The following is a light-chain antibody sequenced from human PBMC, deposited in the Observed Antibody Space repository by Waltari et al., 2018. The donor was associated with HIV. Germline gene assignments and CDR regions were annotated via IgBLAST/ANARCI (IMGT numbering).Light chain of an antibody. V-gene: IGLV1-40*03. J-gene: IGLJ2*01. Sequence: QSVLTQPPSISGAPGQRITVSCSGHSSNIRAGSDVPWYQQLPGTAPNRLLYKSKNRPSGVPDRFSASKSDASASLAITGLQAADEGDYFCQSYDTSLSAWVFGGGTRLTVL. CDR3: QSYDTSLSAWV. CDR2: KSK. CDR1: SSNIRAGSD.